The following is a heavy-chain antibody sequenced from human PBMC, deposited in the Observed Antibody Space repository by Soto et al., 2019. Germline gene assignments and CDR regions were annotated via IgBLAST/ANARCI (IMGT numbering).Heavy chain of an antibody. D-gene: IGHD3-22*01. V-gene: IGHV5-51*01. CDR3: VRFVVILDDAFDI. J-gene: IGHJ3*02. CDR1: GYSFTSYW. Sequence: GESLKIPFRSSGYSFTSYWIGWVPQGPGKGLEGRGIIYPCYSDTRYSPPFQGPVNISADKSIRPAYLQWTSLKALDTAMYYCVRFVVILDDAFDIWGQGTMVTVSS. CDR2: IYPCYSDT.